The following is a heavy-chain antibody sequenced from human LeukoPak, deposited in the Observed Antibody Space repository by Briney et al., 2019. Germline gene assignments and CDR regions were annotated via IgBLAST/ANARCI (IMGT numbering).Heavy chain of an antibody. D-gene: IGHD4-17*01. CDR3: ARAPTVTFFDY. CDR1: GGSISSSSYY. V-gene: IGHV4-39*01. Sequence: SETLSLTCTASGGSISSSSYYWGWIRQPPGKGLEWIGSIYYSRSTYYNPSLKRRVTISVDTSKNQFSLKLSSVTAADTAVYYCARAPTVTFFDYWGQGTLVTVSS. J-gene: IGHJ4*02. CDR2: IYYSRST.